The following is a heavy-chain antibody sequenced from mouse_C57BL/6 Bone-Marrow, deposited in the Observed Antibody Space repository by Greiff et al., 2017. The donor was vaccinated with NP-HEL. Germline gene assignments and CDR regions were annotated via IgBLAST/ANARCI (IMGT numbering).Heavy chain of an antibody. D-gene: IGHD4-1*01. CDR2: INPYNGGT. CDR3: ARGGLGR. V-gene: IGHV1-19*01. CDR1: GYTFTDYY. Sequence: EVKLQESGPVLVKPGASVKMSCKASGYTFTDYYMNWVKQSHGKSLEWIGVINPYNGGTSYNQKFKGKATLTVDKSSSTAYMELNSLTSEDSAVYYCARGGLGRWGQGTTLTVSS. J-gene: IGHJ2*01.